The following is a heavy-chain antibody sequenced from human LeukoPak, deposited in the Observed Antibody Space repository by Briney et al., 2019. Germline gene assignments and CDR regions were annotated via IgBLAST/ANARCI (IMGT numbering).Heavy chain of an antibody. Sequence: SETLSLTCTVSGGSISSGGYYWSWIRQPPGKGLEWIGEINHSGSTNYNPSLKSRVTISVDTSKNQFSLKLSSVTAADTAVYYCARPRRGKYYFDYWGQGTLVTVSS. CDR1: GGSISSGGYY. V-gene: IGHV4-39*07. D-gene: IGHD3-16*01. CDR2: INHSGST. CDR3: ARPRRGKYYFDY. J-gene: IGHJ4*02.